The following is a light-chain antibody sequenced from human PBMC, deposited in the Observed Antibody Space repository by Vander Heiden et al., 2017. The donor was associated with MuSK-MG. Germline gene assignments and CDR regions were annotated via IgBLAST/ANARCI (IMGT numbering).Light chain of an antibody. CDR1: SSDVGGYNY. J-gene: IGLJ2*01. V-gene: IGLV2-14*01. CDR2: DVS. CDR3: SSYTSSSPGV. Sequence: QSALTQPASVSGSPGQSITISCTGTSSDVGGYNYVSWYQQHPGKAPKLMMYDVSNRPSGVSNRVSGSKSGTTASPTISGLQAEDEAYYYCSSYTSSSPGVFGGGTKLTVL.